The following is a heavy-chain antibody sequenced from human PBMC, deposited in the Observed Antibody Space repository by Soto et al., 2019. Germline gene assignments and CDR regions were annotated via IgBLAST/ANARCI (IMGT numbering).Heavy chain of an antibody. J-gene: IGHJ6*02. V-gene: IGHV3-30-3*01. CDR2: ISYDGSNK. CDR3: ARIRGGYEYYYYGMDV. Sequence: SCKASGGTFSSYAMHWVRQAPGKGLEWVAVISYDGSNKYYADSVKGRFTISRDNSKNTLYLQMNSLRAEDTAVYYCARIRGGYEYYYYGMDVWGQGTTVTVSS. D-gene: IGHD5-12*01. CDR1: GGTFSSYA.